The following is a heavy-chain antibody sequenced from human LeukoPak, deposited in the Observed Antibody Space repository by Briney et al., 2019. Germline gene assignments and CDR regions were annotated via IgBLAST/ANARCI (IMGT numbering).Heavy chain of an antibody. V-gene: IGHV3-30*02. J-gene: IGHJ4*02. Sequence: GGSLRLSCAASGFTFSSYGMHWVRQAPGKGLEWVAFIRYDGSNKYYADSVKGRFTISRDNSKNTLYLQMNSLRAEDTAVYYCAKDLAVAGSRGFDYWGQGTLATVSS. D-gene: IGHD6-19*01. CDR3: AKDLAVAGSRGFDY. CDR1: GFTFSSYG. CDR2: IRYDGSNK.